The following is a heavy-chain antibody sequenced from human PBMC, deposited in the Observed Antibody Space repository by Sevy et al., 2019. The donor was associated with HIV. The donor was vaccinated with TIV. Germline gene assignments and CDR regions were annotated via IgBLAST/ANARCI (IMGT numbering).Heavy chain of an antibody. CDR1: GFTFSSYS. Sequence: GGSLRLSCAASGFTFSSYSMNGVRQAPWKGLEWVSSISSSRSYIYYADSVKGRFTISRDNAKNSLYLQMNSLRAEDTAVYYCARDYYDSCGFFDYWGQGTLVTVSS. CDR3: ARDYYDSCGFFDY. CDR2: ISSSRSYI. D-gene: IGHD3-22*01. J-gene: IGHJ4*02. V-gene: IGHV3-21*01.